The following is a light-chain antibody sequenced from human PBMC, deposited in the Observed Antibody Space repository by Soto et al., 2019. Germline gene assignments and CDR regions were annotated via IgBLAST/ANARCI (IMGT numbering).Light chain of an antibody. V-gene: IGKV3-15*01. CDR1: QSVSSN. CDR3: QQYNNWPYT. CDR2: GAS. J-gene: IGKJ2*01. Sequence: EIVMTQSPATLSVSPGERATLSCRASQSVSSNLAWYQQKPGQAPRLLIYGASTRATGIPARVSGSGSGTEFTLTISGLQSEDLAVYYGQQYNNWPYTFGQGTKLEIK.